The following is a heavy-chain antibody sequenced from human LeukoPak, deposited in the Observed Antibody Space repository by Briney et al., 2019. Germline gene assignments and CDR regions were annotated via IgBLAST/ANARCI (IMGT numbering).Heavy chain of an antibody. CDR1: GGSISSYY. D-gene: IGHD3-22*01. J-gene: IGHJ3*02. CDR2: IYTSGST. CDR3: ASGHYYYDSSGRDAFDI. V-gene: IGHV4-4*07. Sequence: SETLSLTCTVSGGSISSYYWSWIRQPAGQGLEWIGRIYTSGSTNYNPSLKSRVTMSVDTSKNQFSLKLSSVTAADTAVYYCASGHYYYDSSGRDAFDIWGQGTMVTVSS.